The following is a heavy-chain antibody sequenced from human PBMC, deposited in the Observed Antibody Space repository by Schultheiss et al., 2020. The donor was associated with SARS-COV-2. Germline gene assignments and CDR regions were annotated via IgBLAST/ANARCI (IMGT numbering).Heavy chain of an antibody. CDR2: IYPGDSDT. Sequence: GGSLRLSCKGSGYSFTSYWISWVRQMPGKGLEWMGIIYPGDSDTRYSPSFQGQVTISADKSISTAYLQWSSVKASDTAMYYCARHSEAASGHFDYWGQGTLVTVSS. CDR3: ARHSEAASGHFDY. CDR1: GYSFTSYW. J-gene: IGHJ4*02. D-gene: IGHD6-25*01. V-gene: IGHV5-51*01.